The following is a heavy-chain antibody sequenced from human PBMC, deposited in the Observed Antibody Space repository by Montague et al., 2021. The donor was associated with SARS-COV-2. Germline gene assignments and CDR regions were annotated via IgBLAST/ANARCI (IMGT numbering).Heavy chain of an antibody. V-gene: IGHV4-39*01. J-gene: IGHJ5*02. D-gene: IGHD1-1*01. CDR2: IYYSGST. CDR1: GDSIRSATYY. CDR3: AGRLTGLEPPFDP. Sequence: SETLSLTCDVSGDSIRSATYYWVWMRQPTGRGLEWIGNIYYSGSTMYNLSIKSRVTMYVDTTKIQFSLPWNLVTAADMAVYYWAGRLTGLEPPFDPWGQGTLVIVSS.